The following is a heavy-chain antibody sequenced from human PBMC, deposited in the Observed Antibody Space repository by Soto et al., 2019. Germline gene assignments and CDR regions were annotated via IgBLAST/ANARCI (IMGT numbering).Heavy chain of an antibody. D-gene: IGHD3-16*01. CDR3: ARVEGGGGWYFDL. CDR2: INPSGGST. Sequence: QVQLVQSGAEVKKPGASVKVSCKASGYTFTSYYMHWVRQAPGQGLEWMGIINPSGGSTSYAQKFQGRVTMTRDTSTSTVYMERSSLRSEDTAVYYCARVEGGGGWYFDLWGRGTLVTVSS. J-gene: IGHJ2*01. CDR1: GYTFTSYY. V-gene: IGHV1-46*01.